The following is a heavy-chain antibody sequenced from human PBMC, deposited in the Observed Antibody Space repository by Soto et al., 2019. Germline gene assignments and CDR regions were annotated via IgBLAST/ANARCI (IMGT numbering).Heavy chain of an antibody. D-gene: IGHD1-20*01. V-gene: IGHV3-30*03. J-gene: IGHJ4*02. CDR1: GFTFSDYG. CDR2: ISYDGNNR. Sequence: QVQLVESGGGVAQPGRSLRVSCAASGFTFSDYGIYWVRQAPGKGLEWVALISYDGNNREYGDSVKGRFTISRDNSKNTLYLQMNSLRVEDTAVYYCTFGDNSFDYWGQGTLVTVSS. CDR3: TFGDNSFDY.